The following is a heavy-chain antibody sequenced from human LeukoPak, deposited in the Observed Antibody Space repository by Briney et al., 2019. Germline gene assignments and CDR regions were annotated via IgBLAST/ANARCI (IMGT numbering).Heavy chain of an antibody. J-gene: IGHJ4*02. Sequence: SETLSLTCTVSGGSISSSSCYWGWIRQPPGKGLEWIGSIYYSGSTYYNPSLKSRVTISVDTSKNQFSLKLSSVTAADTAVYYCARLGVIPTVDYWGQGTLVTVSS. D-gene: IGHD3-22*01. CDR1: GGSISSSSCY. CDR2: IYYSGST. V-gene: IGHV4-39*01. CDR3: ARLGVIPTVDY.